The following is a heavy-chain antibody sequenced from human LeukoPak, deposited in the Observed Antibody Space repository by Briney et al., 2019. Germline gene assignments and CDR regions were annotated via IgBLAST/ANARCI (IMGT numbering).Heavy chain of an antibody. V-gene: IGHV4-39*01. D-gene: IGHD3-9*01. CDR1: GGSISSSSYY. Sequence: SETLSLTCIVSGGSISSSSYYWGWIRQPPGKGLEWIGSIYYSGSTYYNPSLKSRVTISVDTSKNQFSLKLSSVTAADTAVYYCARPSYYDILTGYTKDYWGQGTLVTVSS. J-gene: IGHJ4*02. CDR3: ARPSYYDILTGYTKDY. CDR2: IYYSGST.